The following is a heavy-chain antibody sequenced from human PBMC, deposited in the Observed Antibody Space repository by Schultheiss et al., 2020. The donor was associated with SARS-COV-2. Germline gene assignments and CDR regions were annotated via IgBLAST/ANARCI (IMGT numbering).Heavy chain of an antibody. CDR2: IYYSGST. CDR1: GDSIDSGDYY. Sequence: SETLSLTCTVSGDSIDSGDYYWSWIRQPPGKGLEWIGYIYYSGSTYYNPSLKSRVTISVDTSKNQFSLKLSSVTAADTAVYYCARDQGAAIGTRYFQHWGQGTLVTVSS. J-gene: IGHJ1*01. CDR3: ARDQGAAIGTRYFQH. D-gene: IGHD2-2*01. V-gene: IGHV4-30-4*01.